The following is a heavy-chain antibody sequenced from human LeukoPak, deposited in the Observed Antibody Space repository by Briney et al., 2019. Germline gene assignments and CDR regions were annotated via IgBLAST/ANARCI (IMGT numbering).Heavy chain of an antibody. CDR3: ARGDVVVPAAMC. CDR1: GGSISSYY. CDR2: IYTSGST. J-gene: IGHJ4*02. V-gene: IGHV4-4*07. Sequence: SETLSLTCTVSGGSISSYYWSWIRQPAGKGLEWIGRIYTSGSTNYNPSLKSRGTMSVDTSKNQFSLKLSSVTAADTAVYYCARGDVVVPAAMCWGQGTLVTVSS. D-gene: IGHD2-2*01.